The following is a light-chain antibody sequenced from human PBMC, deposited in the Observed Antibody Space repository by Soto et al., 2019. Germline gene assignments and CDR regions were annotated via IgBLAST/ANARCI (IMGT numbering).Light chain of an antibody. CDR2: GSS. J-gene: IGKJ2*01. V-gene: IGKV3-20*01. CDR1: QSVTNNY. CDR3: HQYGSSPPYT. Sequence: EVVLTQSPGTLSLSPGESATLSCRASQSVTNNYFAWYQQKPGQAPRLLIFGSSDRATGIPDRFSGSGSGTDFNINISRLEPEDFAVYYCHQYGSSPPYTFGQGTKLEIK.